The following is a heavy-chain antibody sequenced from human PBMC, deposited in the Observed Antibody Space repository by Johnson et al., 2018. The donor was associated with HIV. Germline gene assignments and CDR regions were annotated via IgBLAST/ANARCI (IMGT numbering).Heavy chain of an antibody. V-gene: IGHV3-30-3*01. CDR1: GFTFSSYG. D-gene: IGHD5-24*01. J-gene: IGHJ3*02. CDR2: ISYDGSNK. Sequence: VQLVESGGGVVQPGRSLRLSCAASGFTFSSYGMHWVRQAPGKGLEWVAVISYDGSNKYYVDSVKGRFTISRDNSKNTLYMQMNSLRAEDTAVYYCARGLWPQRWAFDIWGQGTMVTVSS. CDR3: ARGLWPQRWAFDI.